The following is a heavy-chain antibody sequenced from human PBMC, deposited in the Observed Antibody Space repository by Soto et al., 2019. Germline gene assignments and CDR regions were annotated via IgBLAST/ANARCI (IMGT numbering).Heavy chain of an antibody. J-gene: IGHJ4*02. CDR1: GYTFTSYA. D-gene: IGHD4-17*01. CDR2: INAGNGNT. V-gene: IGHV1-3*01. CDR3: ARDSGYGDPFDY. Sequence: ASVKVSCKASGYTFTSYAMNWVRQAPGQRLEWMGWINAGNGNTKYSQKFQGRVTITRDTSASTAYMELSSLRSEDTAVYYCARDSGYGDPFDYWGQGTLVTVSS.